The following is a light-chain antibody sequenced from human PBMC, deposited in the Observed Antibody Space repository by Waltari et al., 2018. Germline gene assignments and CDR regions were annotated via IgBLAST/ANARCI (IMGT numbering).Light chain of an antibody. J-gene: IGKJ3*01. CDR2: DVS. V-gene: IGKV1-39*01. Sequence: DIQLTHSPSPVSASIGNGFTIPCRASQTINNYLNWNHHKPGRAPKRLLSDVSNLENGVPSRFSGSGYGAEFTLIITSLQPEDVGTYYCHQSFTAPLTFGPGARVEIK. CDR1: QTINNY. CDR3: HQSFTAPLT.